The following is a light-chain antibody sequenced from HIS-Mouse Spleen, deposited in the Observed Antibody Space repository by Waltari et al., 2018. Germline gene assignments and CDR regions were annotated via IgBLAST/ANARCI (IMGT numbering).Light chain of an antibody. CDR2: EVS. J-gene: IGLJ1*01. Sequence: QSALTQPASVSGSPGQSITISCTGTSSEVGGYNYVSWYQQHPGKAPKLMIYEVSNRPSGVSNRFSGSKSGNTASLTISGLQAEDEADYYCSSYTSSSTFFGTGTKVTVL. CDR3: SSYTSSSTF. CDR1: SSEVGGYNY. V-gene: IGLV2-14*01.